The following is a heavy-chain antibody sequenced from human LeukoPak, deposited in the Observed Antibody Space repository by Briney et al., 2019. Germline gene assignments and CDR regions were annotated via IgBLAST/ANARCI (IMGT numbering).Heavy chain of an antibody. CDR3: ARDGVTYYYDSSGYPQNWYFDL. CDR2: IYYSGST. V-gene: IGHV4-59*01. D-gene: IGHD3-22*01. J-gene: IGHJ2*01. Sequence: SETLSLTCTVSGGSISSYYWSWIRQPPGKGLEWIGYIYYSGSTNYNPSLKSRVTISVDTSKNQFSLKLSSVTAADTAVYYCARDGVTYYYDSSGYPQNWYFDLWGRGTLVTVSS. CDR1: GGSISSYY.